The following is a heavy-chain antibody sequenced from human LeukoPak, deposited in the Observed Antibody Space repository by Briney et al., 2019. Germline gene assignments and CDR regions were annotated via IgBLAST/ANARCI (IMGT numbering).Heavy chain of an antibody. CDR1: GFTFSSYA. V-gene: IGHV3-23*01. D-gene: IGHD3-22*01. CDR2: ISGSGGST. Sequence: PGGSLRLSCAASGFTFSSYAMSWVRQAPGKGVEWVSAISGSGGSTYYADSVKGRFTISRDNSKNTLYLQMNSLRAEDTAVYYCAKDFSYYDSSGYWDYWGQGTLVTVSS. J-gene: IGHJ4*02. CDR3: AKDFSYYDSSGYWDY.